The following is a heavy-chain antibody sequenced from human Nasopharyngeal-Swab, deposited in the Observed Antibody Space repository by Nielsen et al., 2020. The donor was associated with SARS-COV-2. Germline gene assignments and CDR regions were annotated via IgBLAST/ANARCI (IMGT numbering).Heavy chain of an antibody. V-gene: IGHV4-34*01. J-gene: IGHJ4*02. D-gene: IGHD6-19*01. Sequence: PGKGLEWIGEINHSGSTNYNPSLKSRVTISVDTSNNQFSLKLRSVTAADTAVYYCARGSRSGINNYSSGWYYFDYWGKGALVTVSS. CDR2: INHSGST. CDR3: ARGSRSGINNYSSGWYYFDY.